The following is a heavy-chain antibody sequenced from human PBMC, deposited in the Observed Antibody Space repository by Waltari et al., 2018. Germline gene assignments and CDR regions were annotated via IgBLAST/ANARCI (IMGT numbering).Heavy chain of an antibody. CDR1: GFTCSSYG. Sequence: QVQLVESGGGVVKPGRSLRLSWATSGFTCSSYGIYWVRQAPGKGLEWVAFISYDGSNKEYADSVKGRFTISRDNSKNTLYLQMNGLRAEDTAVYYCTRKSQLLWTGQDYYYGMDVWGQGTTVTVSS. J-gene: IGHJ6*02. CDR3: TRKSQLLWTGQDYYYGMDV. V-gene: IGHV3-33*01. D-gene: IGHD2-2*01. CDR2: ISYDGSNK.